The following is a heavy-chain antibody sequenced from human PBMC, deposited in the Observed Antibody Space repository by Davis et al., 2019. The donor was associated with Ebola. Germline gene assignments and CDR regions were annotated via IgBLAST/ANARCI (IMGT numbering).Heavy chain of an antibody. CDR2: INHSGST. V-gene: IGHV4-34*01. CDR1: GGSFSGYY. CDR3: AREDSVVSRGMDV. D-gene: IGHD2-2*01. Sequence: GSLRLSCAVYGGSFSGYYWSWIRQPPGKGLEWIGEINHSGSTNYNPSLKSRVTISVDTSKNQFSLKLSSVTAADTAVYYRAREDSVVSRGMDVWGQGTTVTVSS. J-gene: IGHJ6*02.